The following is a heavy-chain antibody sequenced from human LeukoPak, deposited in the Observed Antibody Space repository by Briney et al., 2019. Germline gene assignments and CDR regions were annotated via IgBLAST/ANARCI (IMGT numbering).Heavy chain of an antibody. CDR2: IYYSVRT. D-gene: IGHD6-13*01. J-gene: IGHJ4*02. V-gene: IGHV4-59*11. CDR1: GASISSHY. Sequence: SETLSLTCSVSGASISSHYWSWIRQPPGKGLEWIGYIYYSVRTNYNPSLKSRVTISVDMPNNQFSLKLKSVTAADTAVYYCAREAHSSKFAATCFDYWGQGSLVTVSS. CDR3: AREAHSSKFAATCFDY.